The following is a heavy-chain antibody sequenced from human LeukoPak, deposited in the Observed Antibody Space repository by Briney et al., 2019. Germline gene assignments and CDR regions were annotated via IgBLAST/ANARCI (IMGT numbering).Heavy chain of an antibody. CDR3: AKGSAIVVVNDAFDI. J-gene: IGHJ3*02. Sequence: GGSLRLSCAASGCTFSSYAMSWVRQAPGKGLEWVSAISGSGGSTYYADSVKGRFAISRDNSKNTLYLQMNSLRAEDTAVYYCAKGSAIVVVNDAFDIWGQGTMVTVSS. V-gene: IGHV3-23*01. CDR2: ISGSGGST. CDR1: GCTFSSYA. D-gene: IGHD3-22*01.